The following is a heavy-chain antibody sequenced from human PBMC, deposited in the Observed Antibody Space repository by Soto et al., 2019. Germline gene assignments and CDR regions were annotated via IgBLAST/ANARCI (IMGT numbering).Heavy chain of an antibody. V-gene: IGHV3-48*02. CDR2: ISSSSSSTI. Sequence: GGSLRLSCAASGFTFSSYSMNWVRQAPGKGLEWVSYISSSSSSTIYYADSVKGRFTISRDNAKNSLYLQMNSLRDEDTAVYYCARVRSNYYDSSGRGPDAFDIWGQGTMVTVSS. D-gene: IGHD3-22*01. J-gene: IGHJ3*02. CDR3: ARVRSNYYDSSGRGPDAFDI. CDR1: GFTFSSYS.